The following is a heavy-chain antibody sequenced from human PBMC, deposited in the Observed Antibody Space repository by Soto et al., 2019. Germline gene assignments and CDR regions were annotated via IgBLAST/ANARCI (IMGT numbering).Heavy chain of an antibody. Sequence: GESLKISCKGSGYSFTSYWIGWGRQMPGKGRECMGIIYPGDSDTRYSPAFQGQVTISADKSISTAYLQGSSLKASDTVMYYCARRDRLGAFDIWGQGTMVTVSS. D-gene: IGHD3-9*01. J-gene: IGHJ3*02. CDR2: IYPGDSDT. CDR3: ARRDRLGAFDI. CDR1: GYSFTSYW. V-gene: IGHV5-51*01.